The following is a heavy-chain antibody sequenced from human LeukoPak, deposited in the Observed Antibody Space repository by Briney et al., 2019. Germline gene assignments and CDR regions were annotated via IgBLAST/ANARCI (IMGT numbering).Heavy chain of an antibody. Sequence: FETLSLTCTVSGGSISSYYWSWIRQPPGKGLEWIGYISYSGSTNYNPSLKSRVTISIDTSKNQFSLKLRSVTAADTAIYYCARQGYDILTGYIDAFDIWGQGTMVTVSS. CDR1: GGSISSYY. D-gene: IGHD3-9*01. J-gene: IGHJ3*02. V-gene: IGHV4-59*08. CDR3: ARQGYDILTGYIDAFDI. CDR2: ISYSGST.